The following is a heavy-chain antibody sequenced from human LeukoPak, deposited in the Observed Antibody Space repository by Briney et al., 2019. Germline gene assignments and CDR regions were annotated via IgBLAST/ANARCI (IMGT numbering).Heavy chain of an antibody. CDR1: GFRFSDYG. D-gene: IGHD6-19*01. CDR3: ARADYYFFMDV. J-gene: IGHJ6*03. V-gene: IGHV3-30*02. Sequence: GGSLRLSCAASGFRFSDYGIHWVRQAPGKGLEWVAFIRFDATIKYYTDSVKSRFTISRDNSKNTVYFQMNSLRPEDTAVYYCARADYYFFMDVWGKGTTVTVSS. CDR2: IRFDATIK.